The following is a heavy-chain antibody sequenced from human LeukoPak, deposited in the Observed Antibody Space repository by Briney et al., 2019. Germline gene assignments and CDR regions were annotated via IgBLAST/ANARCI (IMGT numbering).Heavy chain of an antibody. CDR2: IIPIFGTA. CDR1: TFISYA. CDR3: AGEKDIVVVVAATPPVY. Sequence: TFISYAXXWVRQAPXQGLXXXGGIIPIFGTANYAQKFQGRVTITADEYRSTAYMELSRRRAEDTDGYYCAGEKDIVVVVAATPPVYWGQGTLVTVSS. V-gene: IGHV1-69*01. D-gene: IGHD2-15*01. J-gene: IGHJ4*02.